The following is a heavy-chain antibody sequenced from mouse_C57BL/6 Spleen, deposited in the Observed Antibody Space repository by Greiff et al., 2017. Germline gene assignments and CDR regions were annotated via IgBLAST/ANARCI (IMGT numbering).Heavy chain of an antibody. Sequence: EVKLLESGPGLVKPSQSLSLTCSVTGYSITSGYYWNWIRQFPGNKLEWMGYISYDGSNNYNPSLKNRISITRDTSKNQFFLKLNSVTTEDTATYYCAREGDGPAWFAYWGQGTLVTVSA. CDR3: AREGDGPAWFAY. CDR1: GYSITSGYY. V-gene: IGHV3-6*01. J-gene: IGHJ3*01. CDR2: ISYDGSN. D-gene: IGHD2-3*01.